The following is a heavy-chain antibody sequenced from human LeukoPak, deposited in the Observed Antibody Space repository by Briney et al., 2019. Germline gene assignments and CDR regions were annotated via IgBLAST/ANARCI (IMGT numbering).Heavy chain of an antibody. D-gene: IGHD3-22*01. Sequence: GGSLRLSCAASGFTFSTYWMQWVRQAPGKGLEWVSSISSSSSYIYYADSVKGRFTISRDNAKNSLYLQMNSLRAEDTAVYYCARDLTDSSGYYYFDYWGQGTLVTVSS. J-gene: IGHJ4*02. V-gene: IGHV3-21*01. CDR1: GFTFSTYW. CDR2: ISSSSSYI. CDR3: ARDLTDSSGYYYFDY.